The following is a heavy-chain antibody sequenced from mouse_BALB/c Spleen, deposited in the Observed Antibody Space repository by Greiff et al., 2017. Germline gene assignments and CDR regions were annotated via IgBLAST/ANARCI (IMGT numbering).Heavy chain of an antibody. CDR3: ARYWEYDVDWYFDV. D-gene: IGHD2-12*01. V-gene: IGHV3-8*02. J-gene: IGHJ1*01. CDR2: ISYSGST. CDR1: GDSITSGY. Sequence: VHVKQSGPSLVKPSQTLSLTCSVTGDSITSGYWNWIRKFPGNKLEYMGYISYSGSTYYNPSLKSRISITRDTSKNQYYLQLNSVTTEDTATYYCARYWEYDVDWYFDVWGAGTTVTVSS.